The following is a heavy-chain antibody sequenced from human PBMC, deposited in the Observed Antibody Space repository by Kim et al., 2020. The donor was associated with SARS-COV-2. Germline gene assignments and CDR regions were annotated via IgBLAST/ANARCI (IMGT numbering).Heavy chain of an antibody. D-gene: IGHD3-3*01. V-gene: IGHV4-31*03. CDR1: GGSISSGGYY. CDR2: IYYSGST. CDR3: ARAITIFGVVISYFDY. Sequence: SETLSLTCTVSGGSISSGGYYWSWIRQHPGKGLEWIGYIYYSGSTYYNPPLKSRVTITVDTSKNQFSLKLSSVTAADTAVYYCARAITIFGVVISYFDYWGPGTLVTVSS. J-gene: IGHJ4*01.